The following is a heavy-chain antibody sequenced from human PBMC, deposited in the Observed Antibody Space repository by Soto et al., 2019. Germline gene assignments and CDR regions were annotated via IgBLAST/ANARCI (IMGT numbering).Heavy chain of an antibody. CDR1: GFIFSNVG. J-gene: IGHJ6*02. D-gene: IGHD6-19*01. Sequence: GGSLRLSCAASGFIFSNVGMHWVRQAPGKGLEWVAVIWYDGSNEYYADSVKGRFTISKDNSKNMLYLQMNSLRAEDTAVYYCARDDIPGITVATYGLDVWGQGTTVTVSS. CDR2: IWYDGSNE. V-gene: IGHV3-33*01. CDR3: ARDDIPGITVATYGLDV.